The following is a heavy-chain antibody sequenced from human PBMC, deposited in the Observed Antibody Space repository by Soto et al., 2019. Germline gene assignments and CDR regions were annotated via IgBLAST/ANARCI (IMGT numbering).Heavy chain of an antibody. CDR2: IGSGGIT. CDR1: GFTFSSYA. CDR3: AKDRQSGTS. D-gene: IGHD1-1*01. Sequence: EVQLLESGGRLVQPGASLRLSCAASGFTFSSYAMSWVRQAPGKGLEWVSAIGSGGITHYADSVEGRFTISRDNSENTLYLEMNSLRAEDTAVYYCAKDRQSGTSWGQGTLVTVSS. J-gene: IGHJ5*02. V-gene: IGHV3-23*01.